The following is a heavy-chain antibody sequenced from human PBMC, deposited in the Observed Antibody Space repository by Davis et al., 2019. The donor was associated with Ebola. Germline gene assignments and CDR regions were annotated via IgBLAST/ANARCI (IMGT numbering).Heavy chain of an antibody. D-gene: IGHD3-3*01. V-gene: IGHV3-30*03. CDR2: ISYDGSNK. CDR3: ARDSHTIFGVVAIDY. J-gene: IGHJ4*02. CDR1: GFTFSSYG. Sequence: PGGSLRLSCAASGFTFSSYGMHWVRQAPGKGLEWVAVISYDGSNKYYADSVKGRFTISRDNSKNTLYLQMNSLRAEDTAVYYCARDSHTIFGVVAIDYWGQGTLVTVSS.